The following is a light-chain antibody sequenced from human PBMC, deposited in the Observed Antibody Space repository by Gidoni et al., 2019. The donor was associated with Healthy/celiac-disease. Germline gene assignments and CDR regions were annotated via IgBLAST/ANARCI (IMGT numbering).Light chain of an antibody. Sequence: EIVLTQSPGTLSLSPGERATVSCRASQSVSSSYLAWYQQKPGQAPRLLIYGTSSRATGIPDRCSGSGSGTDFTLTISRLEPEDFAVYYCQQYGSSHFFGPXTKVDIK. CDR1: QSVSSSY. CDR3: QQYGSSHF. J-gene: IGKJ3*01. CDR2: GTS. V-gene: IGKV3-20*01.